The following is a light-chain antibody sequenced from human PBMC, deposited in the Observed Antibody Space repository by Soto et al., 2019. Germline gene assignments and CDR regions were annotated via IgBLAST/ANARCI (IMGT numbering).Light chain of an antibody. J-gene: IGLJ2*01. V-gene: IGLV2-14*01. CDR2: DVS. CDR1: SIDVSGYNY. Sequence: QSALTQPASMSGSPGQSITISCTGTSIDVSGYNYVSWYQQHPGKAPKLMIYDVSNRPSGVSNRFSGSKSGNTASLTISGLQAEDEADYYCSSYTSSSTPVVFGGGTKVTVL. CDR3: SSYTSSSTPVV.